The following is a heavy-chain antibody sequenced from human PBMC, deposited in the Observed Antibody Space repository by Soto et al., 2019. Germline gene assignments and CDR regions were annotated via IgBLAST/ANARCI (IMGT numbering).Heavy chain of an antibody. CDR1: GSSFSGYY. CDR2: IDHSGTT. V-gene: IGHV4-34*01. CDR3: ARGGISRAFDI. D-gene: IGHD6-13*01. J-gene: IGHJ3*02. Sequence: ETLSHTYTVYGSSFSGYYWNWIRQPPGKGLEWIGEIDHSGTTKYNSSLKSRVTISVDTSKNQFSLNLSSVTAADTAVYYCARGGISRAFDIWGQAAMVT.